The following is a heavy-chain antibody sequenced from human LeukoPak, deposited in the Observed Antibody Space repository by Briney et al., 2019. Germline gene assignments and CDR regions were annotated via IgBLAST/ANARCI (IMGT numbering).Heavy chain of an antibody. CDR3: ARDGPRSY. CDR1: GFTFSSYS. CDR2: ISNSSSYI. Sequence: GGSLRLSCAASGFTFSSYSMNWVRQAPGKGLEWVSSISNSSSYIDYADPVKGPFTISRDNAKNSLYLQMTSLRAEDTDVYYCARDGPRSYWGQGTLVTVSS. V-gene: IGHV3-21*01. J-gene: IGHJ4*02.